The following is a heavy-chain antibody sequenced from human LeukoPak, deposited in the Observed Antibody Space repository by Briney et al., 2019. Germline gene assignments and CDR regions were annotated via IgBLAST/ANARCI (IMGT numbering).Heavy chain of an antibody. V-gene: IGHV1-18*01. CDR2: INTYNGDT. J-gene: IGHJ1*01. Sequence: GASVKVSCKASGYTFTNYGINWVRQAPGQGLERMGWINTYNGDTKFPQKLQDRVTMTSDTSTSTAYMELRSLRSDDTAVYFCARGGSSWSAEYFQHWGQGTLVTVSS. D-gene: IGHD6-13*01. CDR1: GYTFTNYG. CDR3: ARGGSSWSAEYFQH.